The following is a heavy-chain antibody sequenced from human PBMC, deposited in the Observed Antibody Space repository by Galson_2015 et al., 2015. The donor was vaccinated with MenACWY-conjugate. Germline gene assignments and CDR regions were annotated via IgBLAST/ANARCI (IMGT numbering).Heavy chain of an antibody. D-gene: IGHD2/OR15-2a*01. Sequence: ETLSLTCTVSGGSVSSGSYYWSWIRLPPGKGLEWIGLIYDSGTTKYNPSLKGRVTISLDTSKNQVSLKLSSVTAADTAVYYCAREFSYWGQGTLVTVSS. CDR3: AREFSY. J-gene: IGHJ4*02. V-gene: IGHV4-61*01. CDR2: IYDSGTT. CDR1: GGSVSSGSYY.